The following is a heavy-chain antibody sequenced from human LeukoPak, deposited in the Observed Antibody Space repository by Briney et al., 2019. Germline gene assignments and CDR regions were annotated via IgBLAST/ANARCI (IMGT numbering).Heavy chain of an antibody. Sequence: PSETLSLTCTVSGDSISSSSYYWGWIRQPPGKGLERIGSIYYSGSTYYNPSLKSRVTISVDTSKNQFSLKLSSVTAADTAVYYCARHPRGYSSSWYSGYYYYGMDVWGQGTTVTVSS. V-gene: IGHV4-39*01. CDR3: ARHPRGYSSSWYSGYYYYGMDV. CDR2: IYYSGST. CDR1: GDSISSSSYY. J-gene: IGHJ6*02. D-gene: IGHD6-13*01.